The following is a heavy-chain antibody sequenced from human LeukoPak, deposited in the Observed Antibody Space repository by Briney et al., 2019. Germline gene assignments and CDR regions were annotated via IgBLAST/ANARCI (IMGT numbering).Heavy chain of an antibody. D-gene: IGHD3-10*01. CDR2: ISWNSGSI. CDR1: GSTCDDYA. CDR3: AKDISAMVRGAAFDY. Sequence: GRSKRPSCAASGSTCDDYARQWGRPAPGKGLEWVSGISWNSGSIGYADSVKVRFTISRDNDKNSLYLQMNSLRAEDTALYYCAKDISAMVRGAAFDYWGQGTLVTVSS. V-gene: IGHV3-9*01. J-gene: IGHJ4*02.